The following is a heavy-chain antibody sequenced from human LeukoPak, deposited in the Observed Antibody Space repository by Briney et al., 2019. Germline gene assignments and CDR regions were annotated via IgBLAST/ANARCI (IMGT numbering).Heavy chain of an antibody. J-gene: IGHJ5*02. CDR2: IYHSGST. Sequence: PSETLSLTCAVSGGSISSGGYSWSWIRQPPGKGLEWIGYIYHSGSTNYNPSLKSRVTISVDTSKNQFSLKLSSVTAADTAVYYCARDRVLLWFGEHNWFDPWGQGTLVTVSS. D-gene: IGHD3-10*01. V-gene: IGHV4-30-2*01. CDR1: GGSISSGGYS. CDR3: ARDRVLLWFGEHNWFDP.